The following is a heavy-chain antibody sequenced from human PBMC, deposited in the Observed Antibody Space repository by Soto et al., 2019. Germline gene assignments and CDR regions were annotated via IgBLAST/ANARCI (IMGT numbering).Heavy chain of an antibody. CDR3: AKELGGMATFTPGY. CDR2: ISYDGSNK. V-gene: IGHV3-30*18. J-gene: IGHJ4*02. CDR1: GFTFSSYG. Sequence: GGSLRLSCAASGFTFSSYGMHWVRQAPGKGLEWVAVISYDGSNKYYADSVKGRFTISRDNSKNTLYLQMNSLRAEDTAVYYCAKELGGMATFTPGYWGQGTLVTVSS. D-gene: IGHD3-16*01.